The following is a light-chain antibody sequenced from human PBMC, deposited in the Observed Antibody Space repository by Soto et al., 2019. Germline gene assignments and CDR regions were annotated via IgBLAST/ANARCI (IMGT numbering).Light chain of an antibody. CDR1: QSISNNY. V-gene: IGKV3-20*01. J-gene: IGKJ2*01. CDR3: QQYGRSLPT. Sequence: ENVLTQSPDILSLSPGERVTLSCRASQSISNNYLAWYQQKPGQATMVLIYVASCRATGIPDRFSGSVSGTDFTLTISRLQPEDFALYYCQQYGRSLPTFGRGTKLEIK. CDR2: VAS.